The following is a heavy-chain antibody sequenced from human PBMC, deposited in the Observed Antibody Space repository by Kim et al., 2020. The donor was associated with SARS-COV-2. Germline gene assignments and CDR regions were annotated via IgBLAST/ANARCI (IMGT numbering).Heavy chain of an antibody. Sequence: GGSLRLSCAASGFTCDDYTMHWVRQAPGKGLEWVSLISWDGGSTHYAESVKGRFTISRDNSKNSLYVQMNSLRTEDTALYYCAKGVAAAGNFGFQHWGQGTLVIVSS. CDR2: ISWDGGST. CDR1: GFTCDDYT. D-gene: IGHD6-13*01. J-gene: IGHJ1*01. CDR3: AKGVAAAGNFGFQH. V-gene: IGHV3-43*01.